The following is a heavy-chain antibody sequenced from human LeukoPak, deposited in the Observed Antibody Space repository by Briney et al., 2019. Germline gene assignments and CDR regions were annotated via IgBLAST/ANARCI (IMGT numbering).Heavy chain of an antibody. CDR2: ISTYNGNS. CDR3: ARPYDSSGNDLGY. V-gene: IGHV1-18*01. CDR1: GYTFTNFG. Sequence: GASVKVSCKASGYTFTNFGISWVRQAPGQGLEWMGWISTYNGNSNHPQKFHGRVTMTTDTSTSTAYMELRSLRSDATAVYYCARPYDSSGNDLGYWGQGTLVTVSS. J-gene: IGHJ4*02. D-gene: IGHD3-22*01.